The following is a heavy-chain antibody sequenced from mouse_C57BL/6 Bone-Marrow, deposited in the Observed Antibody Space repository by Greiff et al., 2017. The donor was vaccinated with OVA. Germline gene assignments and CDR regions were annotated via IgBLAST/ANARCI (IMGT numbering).Heavy chain of an antibody. V-gene: IGHV1-26*01. CDR2: INPNNGGT. Sequence: VQLQQSGPELVKPGASVKISCKASGYTFTDYYMNWVKQSPGKSLEWIGDINPNNGGTSYNQKFKGKATLTVDKSSSTAYMELRSLTSEDAAVYSCARPYYYGSRAWFAYWGQGTLVTVAA. J-gene: IGHJ3*01. CDR3: ARPYYYGSRAWFAY. D-gene: IGHD1-1*01. CDR1: GYTFTDYY.